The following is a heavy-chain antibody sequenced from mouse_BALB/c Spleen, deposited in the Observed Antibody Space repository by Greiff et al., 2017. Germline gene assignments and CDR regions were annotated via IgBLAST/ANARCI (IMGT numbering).Heavy chain of an antibody. Sequence: LQQPGSELVRPGASVKLSCKASGYTFTSYWMHWVKQRHGQGLEWIGNIYPGSGSTNYDEKFKSKGTLTADTSSSTAYMHLSSLTSEDSAVYYCTVVVERGFYAMDYWGQGTSVTVSS. CDR3: TVVVERGFYAMDY. CDR1: GYTFTSYW. J-gene: IGHJ4*01. CDR2: IYPGSGST. V-gene: IGHV1S22*01. D-gene: IGHD1-1*01.